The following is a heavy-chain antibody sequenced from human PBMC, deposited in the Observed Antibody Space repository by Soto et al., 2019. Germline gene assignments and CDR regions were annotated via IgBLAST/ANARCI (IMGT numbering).Heavy chain of an antibody. Sequence: GGSLRLCCVGSGFSFRDHSMNGVRQPPGKGLQWISYISSSSENIYYADSVKGRFTVSRDNAKNTLFLQMNSLRDDDSAIYYCARLPKGSVVTGWGQGSLVTVSS. J-gene: IGHJ4*01. CDR2: ISSSSENI. V-gene: IGHV3-48*02. D-gene: IGHD2-21*02. CDR1: GFSFRDHS. CDR3: ARLPKGSVVTG.